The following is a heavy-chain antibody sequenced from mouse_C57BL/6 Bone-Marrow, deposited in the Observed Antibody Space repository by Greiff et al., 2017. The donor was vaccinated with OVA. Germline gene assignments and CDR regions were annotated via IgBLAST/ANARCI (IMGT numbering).Heavy chain of an antibody. Sequence: VQLKQSGAELARPGASVKLSCKASGYTFTSYGISWVKQRTGQGLEWIGEIYPRSGNTYYNEKFKGKATLTADKSSSTAYMELRSLTSEDSAVYFCAREDSSGYAMDYWGQGTSVTVSS. CDR2: IYPRSGNT. J-gene: IGHJ4*01. CDR3: AREDSSGYAMDY. V-gene: IGHV1-81*01. CDR1: GYTFTSYG. D-gene: IGHD3-2*02.